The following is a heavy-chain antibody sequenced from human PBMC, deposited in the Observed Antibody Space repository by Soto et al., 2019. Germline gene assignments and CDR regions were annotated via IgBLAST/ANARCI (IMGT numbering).Heavy chain of an antibody. J-gene: IGHJ4*02. CDR2: INKNGGEK. CDR1: GFTFSSYS. D-gene: IGHD5-18*01. V-gene: IGHV3-7*03. Sequence: EVQLVESGGGLVQPGGSLRLSCAASGFTFSSYSMSWVRQAPGKGLERVANINKNGGEKYYVDSVKGRFTISRDNAKNSLYLQMNSLRAEDTAVYYCARPWDTAMVSTWNYWGQGTLVTVSS. CDR3: ARPWDTAMVSTWNY.